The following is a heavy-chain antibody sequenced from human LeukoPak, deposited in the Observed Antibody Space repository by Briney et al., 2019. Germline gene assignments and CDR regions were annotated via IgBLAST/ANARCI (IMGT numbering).Heavy chain of an antibody. J-gene: IGHJ4*02. CDR2: ISSSSSYI. Sequence: GGSLRLSCAASGFTFSSYSMNWVRQAPGKGLEWVSSISSSSSYIYYADSVKGRFTISRDNAKNSLYLQMNSLRADDTAVYYCARDRLHYGEYEKTLDYWGQGTLVTVSS. V-gene: IGHV3-21*01. CDR1: GFTFSSYS. D-gene: IGHD4-17*01. CDR3: ARDRLHYGEYEKTLDY.